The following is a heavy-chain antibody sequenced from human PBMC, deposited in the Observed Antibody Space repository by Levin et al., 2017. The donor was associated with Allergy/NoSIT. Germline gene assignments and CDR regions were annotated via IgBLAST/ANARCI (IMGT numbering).Heavy chain of an antibody. CDR2: IYYSGST. D-gene: IGHD5-12*01. CDR1: GGSISSYY. V-gene: IGHV4-59*01. J-gene: IGHJ3*02. CDR3: ARENHGWLPNNDAFDI. Sequence: SQTLSLTCTVSGGSISSYYWSWIRQPPGKGLEWIGYIYYSGSTNYNPSLKSRVTISVDTSKNQFSLKLSSVTAADTAVYYCARENHGWLPNNDAFDIWGQGTMVTVSS.